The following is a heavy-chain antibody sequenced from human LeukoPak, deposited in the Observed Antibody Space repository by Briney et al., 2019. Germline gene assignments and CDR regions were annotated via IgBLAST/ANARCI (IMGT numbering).Heavy chain of an antibody. V-gene: IGHV3-21*01. CDR1: GFTFSSYS. J-gene: IGHJ4*02. D-gene: IGHD5-24*01. Sequence: GGSLRLSCAASGFTFSSYSMNWVRQAPGKGLEWVSSISSSSSYIYYADSVKGRFTIFRDNAKNSLYLQMNSLRAEDTAVYYCARGGRDGYNLGDYWGQGTLVTVSS. CDR3: ARGGRDGYNLGDY. CDR2: ISSSSSYI.